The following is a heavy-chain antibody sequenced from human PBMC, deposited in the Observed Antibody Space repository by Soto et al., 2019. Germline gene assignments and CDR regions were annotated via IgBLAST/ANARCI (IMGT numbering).Heavy chain of an antibody. J-gene: IGHJ4*02. Sequence: QVQLVESGGGVVQPGRSLRLSCAASGFTFSHYAMHWVRQAPGKGLEWVALMSYDGSNEYYADDVKGRFTISRDNSKNTLYLQMNSLRAEDTAVYYCAKDGSHNFDYWGQGTLVTVSS. CDR2: MSYDGSNE. CDR3: AKDGSHNFDY. D-gene: IGHD1-26*01. CDR1: GFTFSHYA. V-gene: IGHV3-30*18.